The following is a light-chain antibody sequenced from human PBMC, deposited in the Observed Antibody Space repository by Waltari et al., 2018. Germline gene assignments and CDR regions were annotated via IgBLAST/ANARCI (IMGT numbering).Light chain of an antibody. J-gene: IGLJ2*01. Sequence: QSVLTQPPSVSGAPGQRVTISCTGSSSNIGAGYDVQWYQQLPGPAPKLVIYGNSKRPAGVPDRFSGSKSGTSASLAITGLQAEDEADYYCQSYDSSLSGSLFGGGTKLTVL. CDR3: QSYDSSLSGSL. CDR2: GNS. V-gene: IGLV1-40*01. CDR1: SSNIGAGYD.